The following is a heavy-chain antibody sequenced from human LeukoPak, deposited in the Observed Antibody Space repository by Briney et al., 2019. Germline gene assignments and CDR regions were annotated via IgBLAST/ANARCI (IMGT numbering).Heavy chain of an antibody. CDR3: ARVADSSGYYLGYYYYYMDV. CDR1: GGSISSSSYY. J-gene: IGHJ6*03. D-gene: IGHD3-22*01. CDR2: IYYSGST. V-gene: IGHV4-39*07. Sequence: SETLSLTCTVSGGSISSSSYYWGWIRQPPGKGLEWIGSIYYSGSTYYNPSLKSRVTISVDTSKNQFSLKLSSVTAADTAVYYCARVADSSGYYLGYYYYYMDVWGKGTTATVSS.